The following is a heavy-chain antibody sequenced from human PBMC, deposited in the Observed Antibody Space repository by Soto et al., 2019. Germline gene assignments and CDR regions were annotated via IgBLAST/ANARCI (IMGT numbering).Heavy chain of an antibody. D-gene: IGHD3-3*01. J-gene: IGHJ4*02. CDR1: GFTFSDYY. CDR2: ISSSGSTI. Sequence: GGSLRLSCAASGFTFSDYYMSWIRQAPGKGLEWVSYISSSGSTIYYADSVKGRFTISRDNAKNSLYLQMNSLRAEDTAVYYCARDAYDFWSGYYHLDYWGQGTLVTVSS. V-gene: IGHV3-11*01. CDR3: ARDAYDFWSGYYHLDY.